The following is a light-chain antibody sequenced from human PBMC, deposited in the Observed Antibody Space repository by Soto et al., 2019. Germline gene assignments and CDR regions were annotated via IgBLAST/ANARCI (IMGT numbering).Light chain of an antibody. CDR1: QSVSSY. J-gene: IGKJ5*01. Sequence: EIVLTQSRATLSLSRRERATLSCTASQSVSSYLAWYQQKPGQAPRLLVYEASNRATGIPARFSGSGSATDFTLTISSLEPEDFAVYYCQQRNNWPPITFGQGTRLEIK. V-gene: IGKV3-11*01. CDR2: EAS. CDR3: QQRNNWPPIT.